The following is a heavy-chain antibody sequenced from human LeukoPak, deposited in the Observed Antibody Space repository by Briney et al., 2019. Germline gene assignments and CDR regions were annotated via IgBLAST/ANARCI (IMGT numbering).Heavy chain of an antibody. CDR3: ARGPPRWIQLWLRFDY. CDR2: INHSGST. V-gene: IGHV4-34*01. Sequence: ASETLSLTCAVYGGSFSGYYWSWIRQPPGKGLEWIGEINHSGSTNYNPPLKSRVTISVDTSKNQFSLKPSSVTAADTAVYYCARGPPRWIQLWLRFDYWGQGTLVTVSS. CDR1: GGSFSGYY. J-gene: IGHJ4*02. D-gene: IGHD5-18*01.